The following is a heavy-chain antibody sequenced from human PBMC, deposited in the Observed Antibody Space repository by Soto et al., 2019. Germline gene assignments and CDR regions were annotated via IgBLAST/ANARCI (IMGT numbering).Heavy chain of an antibody. J-gene: IGHJ6*02. CDR2: INHSGST. CDR3: ASAYYYYGMDV. V-gene: IGHV4-34*01. CDR1: GGSFSGYY. Sequence: LSETLSLTCAVYGGSFSGYYWSWIRQPPGKGLEWIGEINHSGSTNYNPSLKSRVTISVDTSKNQFSLKLSSVTAADTAVYYCASAYYYYGMDVWGQGTTVTVSS.